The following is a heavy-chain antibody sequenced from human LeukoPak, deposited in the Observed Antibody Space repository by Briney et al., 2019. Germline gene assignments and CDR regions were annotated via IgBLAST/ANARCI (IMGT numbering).Heavy chain of an antibody. V-gene: IGHV4-59*12. D-gene: IGHD3-10*01. Sequence: SETLSLTCTVSGGSISSYYWSWIRQPPGKGLEWIGYIYYSGSTNYNPSLKSRVTISVDTSKNQFSLKLSSVTAADTAVYYCARVFGSGSRVGYYYYMDVWGKGTTVTVSS. J-gene: IGHJ6*03. CDR2: IYYSGST. CDR1: GGSISSYY. CDR3: ARVFGSGSRVGYYYYMDV.